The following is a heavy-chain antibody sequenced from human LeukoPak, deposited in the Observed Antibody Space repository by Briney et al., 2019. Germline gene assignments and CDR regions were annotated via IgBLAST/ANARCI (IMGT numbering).Heavy chain of an antibody. CDR1: GITFSNYA. D-gene: IGHD4/OR15-4a*01. J-gene: IGHJ4*02. V-gene: IGHV3-23*01. CDR3: AKDWGADYGRFDS. CDR2: LSGSGGST. Sequence: GGSLRLSCTASGITFSNYAMSWVRQAPGKGLEWVSSLSGSGGSTYYADSVKGRFTISRDNSKNTLYLQMNSLRGEDTAVYYCAKDWGADYGRFDSWGQGTLVTVSS.